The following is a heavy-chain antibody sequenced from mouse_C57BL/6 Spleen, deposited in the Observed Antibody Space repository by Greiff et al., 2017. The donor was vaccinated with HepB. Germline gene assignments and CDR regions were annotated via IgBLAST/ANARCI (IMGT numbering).Heavy chain of an antibody. V-gene: IGHV1-82*01. J-gene: IGHJ4*01. CDR3: ARNGNYDDYAMDY. D-gene: IGHD2-1*01. Sequence: QVQLQQSGPELVKPGASVKISCKASGYAFSSSWMNWVKQRPGKGLEWIGRIYPGDGDTNYNGKFKGKATLTADKSSSTAYMQLSSLTSEDSAVYFCARNGNYDDYAMDYWGQGTSVTVSS. CDR2: IYPGDGDT. CDR1: GYAFSSSW.